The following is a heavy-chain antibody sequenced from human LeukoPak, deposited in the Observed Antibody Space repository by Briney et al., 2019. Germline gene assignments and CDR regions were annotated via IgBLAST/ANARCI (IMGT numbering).Heavy chain of an antibody. CDR1: GNSLNTYY. Sequence: SETLSLTCTVSGNSLNTYYWTWIRQTPGKELEWIGFVASSGTSNYNPSLKSRVSISIDTSKNQFSLALTSVTPADTAVYYCARVVRGVVTSNWFDPWGQGTLVSVSS. CDR2: VASSGTS. CDR3: ARVVRGVVTSNWFDP. V-gene: IGHV4-59*01. D-gene: IGHD2-21*02. J-gene: IGHJ5*02.